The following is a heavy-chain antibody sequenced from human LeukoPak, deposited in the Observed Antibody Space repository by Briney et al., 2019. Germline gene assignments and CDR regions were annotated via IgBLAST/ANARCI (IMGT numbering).Heavy chain of an antibody. CDR2: MYSRGST. CDR3: ARHYLYGDPPAFDF. Sequence: PSETLSLTCTVSGGSISSYSWSWIRQPPGKGLEWIGYMYSRGSTNDNPSLKSRVTISRDTSKNQLSLRVTPVTAADTAMYYCARHYLYGDPPAFDFWGQGTMVTVSS. D-gene: IGHD4-17*01. J-gene: IGHJ3*01. CDR1: GGSISSYS. V-gene: IGHV4-59*08.